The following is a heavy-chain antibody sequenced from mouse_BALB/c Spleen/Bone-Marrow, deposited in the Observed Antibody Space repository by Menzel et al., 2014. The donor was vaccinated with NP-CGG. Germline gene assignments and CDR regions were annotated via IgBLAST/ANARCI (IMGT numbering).Heavy chain of an antibody. Sequence: SGAELVKPGASVKLPCTASGFNIKDTYMHWVKQRPEQGLEWIGRIDPANGNTKYDLKFQGKATITADTSSNTAYLQLSSLTSEDTAVYYCARYRLGTYFDYWGQGTTLTVSS. D-gene: IGHD2-14*01. V-gene: IGHV14-3*02. CDR3: ARYRLGTYFDY. CDR2: IDPANGNT. CDR1: GFNIKDTY. J-gene: IGHJ2*01.